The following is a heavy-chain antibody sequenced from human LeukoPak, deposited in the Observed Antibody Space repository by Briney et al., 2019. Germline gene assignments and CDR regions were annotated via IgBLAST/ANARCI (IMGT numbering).Heavy chain of an antibody. D-gene: IGHD6-19*01. CDR3: TTDLHSSGWYGFDY. CDR1: GITFSNAW. CDR2: IKSKPDGGTT. V-gene: IGHV3-15*01. Sequence: GGSLRLSCVASGITFSNAWMSWVRQAPGKGLEWVGRIKSKPDGGTTDYPAPVKGRFTISRDDSKNTLYLQMNSLKAEDTAVYYCTTDLHSSGWYGFDYWGQGTLVTVSS. J-gene: IGHJ4*02.